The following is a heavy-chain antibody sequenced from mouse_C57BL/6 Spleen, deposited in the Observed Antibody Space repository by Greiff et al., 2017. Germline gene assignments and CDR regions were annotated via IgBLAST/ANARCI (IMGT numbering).Heavy chain of an antibody. Sequence: ESGAELMKPGASVKLSCKATGYTFTGYWIEWVKQRPGHGLEWIGEILPGSGSTNYNEKFKGKATFTADTSSNTAYMQLSSLTTEDSAIYYCARASTMITTRNYGYFDVWGTGTTVTVSS. D-gene: IGHD2-4*01. V-gene: IGHV1-9*01. J-gene: IGHJ1*03. CDR3: ARASTMITTRNYGYFDV. CDR2: ILPGSGST. CDR1: GYTFTGYW.